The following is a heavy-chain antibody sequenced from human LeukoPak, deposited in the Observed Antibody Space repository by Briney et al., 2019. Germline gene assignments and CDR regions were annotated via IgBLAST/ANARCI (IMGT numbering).Heavy chain of an antibody. CDR3: AKAILSVAGTRSYFDY. CDR2: ISGSGGST. J-gene: IGHJ4*02. Sequence: GGSLRLSCAASGFTFSSYAMSWVCQAPGKGLEWVSAISGSGGSTYYADSVKGRFTISRDNSKNALYLQMNSLRAEDTAVYYCAKAILSVAGTRSYFDYGGQGRLVTVYS. CDR1: GFTFSSYA. V-gene: IGHV3-23*01. D-gene: IGHD6-19*01.